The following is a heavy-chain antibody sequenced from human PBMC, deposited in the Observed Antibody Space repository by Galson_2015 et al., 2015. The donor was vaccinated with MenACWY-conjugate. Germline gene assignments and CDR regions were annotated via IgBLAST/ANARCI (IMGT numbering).Heavy chain of an antibody. V-gene: IGHV3-23*01. CDR1: GFSFRSNA. Sequence: SLRLSCAASGFSFRSNAMSWVRQAPGKGLEWVSAISASGGSTYYPDYAKGRFTISRDNSKNTLFLEMNSLRGEDTALYYCVKERASLSHNYSLYFMDVWGKGTTVTVP. D-gene: IGHD6-6*01. CDR3: VKERASLSHNYSLYFMDV. J-gene: IGHJ6*03. CDR2: ISASGGST.